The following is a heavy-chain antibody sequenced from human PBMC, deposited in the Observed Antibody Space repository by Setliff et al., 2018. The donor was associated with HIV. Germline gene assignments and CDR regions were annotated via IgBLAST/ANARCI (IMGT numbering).Heavy chain of an antibody. D-gene: IGHD3-16*01. CDR3: AKEAIYVGYVDY. J-gene: IGHJ4*02. CDR1: GFTFFDYA. V-gene: IGHV3-21*04. Sequence: GGSLRLSCAASGFTFFDYALNWVRQAPGKGLEWVSSISSSGSYIYYADSVKGRFTISRDHATNTLYLQMNSLRAEDTAVYYCAKEAIYVGYVDYWGQGTLVTVSS. CDR2: ISSSGSYI.